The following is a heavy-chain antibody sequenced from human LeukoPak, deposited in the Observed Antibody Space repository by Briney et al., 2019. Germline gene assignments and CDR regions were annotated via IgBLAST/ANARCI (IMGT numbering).Heavy chain of an antibody. CDR1: GGSISSGDYY. D-gene: IGHD6-6*01. J-gene: IGHJ4*02. V-gene: IGHV4-30-4*01. Sequence: SETLSLTCTVSGGSISSGDYYWSWIRQPPGKGLEWIGYIYYSGSTYYNPSLKSRVTMSVDTSKNQFSLKLSSVTAADTAVYYCARVVGSSSLDYYFDYWGQGTLVTVSS. CDR3: ARVVGSSSLDYYFDY. CDR2: IYYSGST.